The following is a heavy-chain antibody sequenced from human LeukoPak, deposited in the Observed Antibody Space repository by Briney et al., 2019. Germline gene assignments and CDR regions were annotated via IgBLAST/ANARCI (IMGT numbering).Heavy chain of an antibody. Sequence: GGSLRLSCAASGFTVSSNYMSWVRQAPGEGLEWVSVIYSGGSTYYADSVKGRFTISRDNSKNPLYLEMNSLRAEDTAVYYCGRGPKPCGGGYWGQGTLVTVSS. J-gene: IGHJ4*02. CDR3: GRGPKPCGGGY. CDR2: IYSGGST. CDR1: GFTVSSNY. D-gene: IGHD1-14*01. V-gene: IGHV3-66*01.